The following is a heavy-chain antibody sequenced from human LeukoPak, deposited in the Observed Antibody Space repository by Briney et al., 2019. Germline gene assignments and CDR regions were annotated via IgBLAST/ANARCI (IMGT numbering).Heavy chain of an antibody. CDR3: AKDYDDKFDY. Sequence: GGSLRLSCAASGFTFSSYGMHWVRQAPGKGLEWVAFIRYDGSNKYYANSVKVRFTISRDNSKNTLYLQMNSLRAEDTALYYCAKDYDDKFDYWGQGTLVTVSS. D-gene: IGHD3-9*01. V-gene: IGHV3-30*02. CDR2: IRYDGSNK. CDR1: GFTFSSYG. J-gene: IGHJ4*02.